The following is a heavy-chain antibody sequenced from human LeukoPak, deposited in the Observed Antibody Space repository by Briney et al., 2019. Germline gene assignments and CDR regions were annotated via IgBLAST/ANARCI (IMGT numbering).Heavy chain of an antibody. CDR1: GYTFTGYY. J-gene: IGHJ6*02. V-gene: IGHV1-2*02. CDR3: ARADIVVVVAARYYGMDV. CDR2: INPNSGGT. D-gene: IGHD2-15*01. Sequence: ASVKVSRKASGYTFTGYYMHWVRQAPGQGLEWMGWINPNSGGTNYAQKFQGRVTMTRDTSISTAYMELSRLRSDDTAVYYCARADIVVVVAARYYGMDVWGQGTTVTVSS.